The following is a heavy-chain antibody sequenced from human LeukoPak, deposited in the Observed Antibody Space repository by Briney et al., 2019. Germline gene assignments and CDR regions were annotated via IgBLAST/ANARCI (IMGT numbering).Heavy chain of an antibody. J-gene: IGHJ5*02. CDR3: ARESHCSSTSCGYNWFDP. D-gene: IGHD2-2*01. V-gene: IGHV4-30-2*01. CDR2: IYHSGST. CDR1: GGSISSGGYS. Sequence: SQTLSLTCAVSGGSISSGGYSWSWIRQPPGKGLEWIGYIYHSGSTYYNPSLKSRVTISVDRSKNQFSLKLSSVTAADTAVYYCARESHCSSTSCGYNWFDPWGQGTLVTVSS.